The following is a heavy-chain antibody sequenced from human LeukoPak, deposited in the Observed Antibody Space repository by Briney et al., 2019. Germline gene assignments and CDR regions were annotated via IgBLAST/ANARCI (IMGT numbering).Heavy chain of an antibody. CDR1: GGSISSGTYY. D-gene: IGHD3-22*01. Sequence: SSETLSLTCSVSGGSISSGTYYWSWIRQLPGKGLEWIGYIYYSGSTYYNPSLKSRLFTSVDRSKNQFSLSLSSVTSADTAVYYCARDRDGYNSLDYWGQGTLVTASS. CDR3: ARDRDGYNSLDY. CDR2: IYYSGST. J-gene: IGHJ4*02. V-gene: IGHV4-31*03.